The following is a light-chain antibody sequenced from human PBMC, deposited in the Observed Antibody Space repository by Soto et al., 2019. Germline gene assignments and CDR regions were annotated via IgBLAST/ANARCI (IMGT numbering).Light chain of an antibody. CDR3: CSFAGSSLPYV. Sequence: QSALTQSASVSGSPGQSITISCTGSISDVGSYNLVSWYQQHPGKAPKLMIYEASKRPSAVSNRFSGSKSGNTASLTISGLQAEDEADYYCCSFAGSSLPYVFGTGTKLTVL. V-gene: IGLV2-23*01. J-gene: IGLJ1*01. CDR2: EAS. CDR1: ISDVGSYNL.